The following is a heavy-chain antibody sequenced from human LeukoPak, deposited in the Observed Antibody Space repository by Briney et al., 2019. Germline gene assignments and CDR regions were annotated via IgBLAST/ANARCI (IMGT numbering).Heavy chain of an antibody. CDR3: ARGYYDSSGYYLGNWFDP. V-gene: IGHV1-18*01. Sequence: GASVTVSCTASGYTFTSYGISWVRQAPGQGLEWMGWISAYNGNTNYAQKLQGRVTMTTDTSTSTAYMELRSLRSDDTAVYYCARGYYDSSGYYLGNWFDPWGQGTLVTVSS. J-gene: IGHJ5*02. CDR2: ISAYNGNT. D-gene: IGHD3-22*01. CDR1: GYTFTSYG.